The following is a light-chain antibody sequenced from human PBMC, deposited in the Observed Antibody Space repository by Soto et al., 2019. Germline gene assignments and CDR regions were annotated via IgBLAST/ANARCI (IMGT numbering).Light chain of an antibody. CDR2: DAS. J-gene: IGKJ1*01. V-gene: IGKV3-20*01. Sequence: ETVLTQSPGTQSLSPGDRATLSCRASQSVSSSYLAWYQQKPGQAPRLLIYDASRRATGIPDRFSGSGSGTDFTLTISRLEPEDFAVYYCQQYGSTPRTFGQGTKVDIK. CDR1: QSVSSSY. CDR3: QQYGSTPRT.